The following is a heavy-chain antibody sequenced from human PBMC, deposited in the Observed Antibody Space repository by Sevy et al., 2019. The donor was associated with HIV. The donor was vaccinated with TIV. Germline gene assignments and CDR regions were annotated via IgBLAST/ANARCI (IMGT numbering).Heavy chain of an antibody. CDR1: GGSISSSSYY. CDR3: ARQSWIQLWHNYGMDV. V-gene: IGHV4-39*01. D-gene: IGHD5-18*01. J-gene: IGHJ6*02. Sequence: SETLSLTCTVSGGSISSSSYYWGWIRQPPGKGLEWIGSIYYSGSTYYNPSPKSRVTISVDTSKNQFSLKLSSVTAADTAVYYCARQSWIQLWHNYGMDVWGQGTTVTVSS. CDR2: IYYSGST.